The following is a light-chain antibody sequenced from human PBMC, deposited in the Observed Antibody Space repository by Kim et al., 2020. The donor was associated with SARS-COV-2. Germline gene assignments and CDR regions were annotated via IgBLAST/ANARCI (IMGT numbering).Light chain of an antibody. CDR1: QSVGRYY. J-gene: IGKJ4*01. CDR3: QQYGSSPPDT. CDR2: GAS. V-gene: IGKV3-20*01. Sequence: PGDRATLSCRASQSVGRYYLAWYQQKPGQAPRLLIHGASNRATGIPERFSGSGSGTDFTLTISRLEPEDFAVYYCQQYGSSPPDTFGGGTKVDIK.